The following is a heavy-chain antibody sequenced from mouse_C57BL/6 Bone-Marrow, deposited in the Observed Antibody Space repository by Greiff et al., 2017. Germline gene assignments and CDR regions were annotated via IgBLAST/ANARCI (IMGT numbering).Heavy chain of an antibody. CDR2: ISYDGSN. V-gene: IGHV3-6*01. J-gene: IGHJ4*01. CDR3: AREDYYDYDD. D-gene: IGHD2-4*01. CDR1: GYSITSGYY. Sequence: EVQLVESGPGLVKPSQSLSLTCSVTGYSITSGYYWNWIRQFPGNKLEWMGYISYDGSNNYNPSLKNRISITRDTSKNQFFLKLNSVTTEDTATYYCAREDYYDYDDWGQGTSVTVSS.